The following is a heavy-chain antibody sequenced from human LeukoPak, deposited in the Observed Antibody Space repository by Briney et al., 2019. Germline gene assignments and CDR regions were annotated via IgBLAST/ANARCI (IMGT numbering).Heavy chain of an antibody. V-gene: IGHV1-8*02. CDR3: ARDYQRTEYYFDY. Sequence: GASVKVSCKASGYTFTSYDINWVRQATGQGLEWMGWMNPNSGNTGYAQKFQGRATMTRDTSTSTVYMELNSLRSEDTAVYYCARDYQRTEYYFDYWGQGTLVTVSS. D-gene: IGHD2-2*01. J-gene: IGHJ4*02. CDR1: GYTFTSYD. CDR2: MNPNSGNT.